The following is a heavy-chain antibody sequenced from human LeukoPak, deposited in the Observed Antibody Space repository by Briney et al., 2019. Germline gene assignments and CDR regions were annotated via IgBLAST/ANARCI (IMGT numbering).Heavy chain of an antibody. Sequence: ASVKVSCKASGYTFTSYAMNWVRQAPGQGLEWMGWINTNTGNPTYAQGFTGRFVFSLDTSVSTAYLQISSLKAEDTAVYYCARDRSLKASGGVYYYGMDVWGQGTTVTVSS. CDR1: GYTFTSYA. V-gene: IGHV7-4-1*02. CDR3: ARDRSLKASGGVYYYGMDV. J-gene: IGHJ6*02. CDR2: INTNTGNP. D-gene: IGHD3-3*01.